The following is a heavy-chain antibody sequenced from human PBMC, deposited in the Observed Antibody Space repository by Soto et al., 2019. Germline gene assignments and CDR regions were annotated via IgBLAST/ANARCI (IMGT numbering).Heavy chain of an antibody. CDR3: ARAGRYYDFWSGYYGGYYYYGMDV. V-gene: IGHV4-34*01. D-gene: IGHD3-3*01. Sequence: KTSETLSLTCAVYGGSFSCYCWSWIRQPPGKGLEWIGEINHSGSTNYNPSLKSRVTISVDTSKNQFSLKLSSVTAADTAVYYCARAGRYYDFWSGYYGGYYYYGMDVWGQGTTVTVSS. CDR1: GGSFSCYC. J-gene: IGHJ6*02. CDR2: INHSGST.